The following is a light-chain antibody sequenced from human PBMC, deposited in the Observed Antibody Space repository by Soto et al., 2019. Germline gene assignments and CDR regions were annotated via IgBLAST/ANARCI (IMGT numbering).Light chain of an antibody. CDR3: LQDYHYPRT. CDR1: QGIRNE. Sequence: AIQMTQSPSSLSASVGDRVTITCRASQGIRNELGEYQQRPGKAPKLLIYDASTLESGVPSRFSASGAGTAFTLTISSMRPEDLATYYCLQDYHYPRTFGQGTKVEIK. CDR2: DAS. J-gene: IGKJ1*01. V-gene: IGKV1-6*01.